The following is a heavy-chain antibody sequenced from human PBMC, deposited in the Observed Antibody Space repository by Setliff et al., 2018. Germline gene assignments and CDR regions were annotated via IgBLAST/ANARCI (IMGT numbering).Heavy chain of an antibody. CDR1: GGTFINYA. V-gene: IGHV1-69*13. J-gene: IGHJ3*02. D-gene: IGHD2-2*01. CDR2: IIPIFGTA. CDR3: ARVLFHCSSTSCYLDAFDI. Sequence: SVKVSCKASGGTFINYAISWVRQAPGQGLEWMGGIIPIFGTANYAQKFQGRVTITADESTSTAYVELSSLRSDDTAVYYCARVLFHCSSTSCYLDAFDIWGQGTMVTVSS.